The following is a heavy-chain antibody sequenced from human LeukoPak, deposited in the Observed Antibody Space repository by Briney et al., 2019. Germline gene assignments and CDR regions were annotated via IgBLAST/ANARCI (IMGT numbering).Heavy chain of an antibody. D-gene: IGHD2-21*02. CDR3: ARERVVVTAIEDCYYGMGV. Sequence: GGSLRLSCAASGFTFSSYWMHWVRQAPGKGLVWVSRINSDGSSTSYADSVKGRFTISRDNAKNTLYLQMNSLRAEDTAVYYCARERVVVTAIEDCYYGMGVWGQGTTVTVSS. CDR1: GFTFSSYW. J-gene: IGHJ6*02. V-gene: IGHV3-74*01. CDR2: INSDGSST.